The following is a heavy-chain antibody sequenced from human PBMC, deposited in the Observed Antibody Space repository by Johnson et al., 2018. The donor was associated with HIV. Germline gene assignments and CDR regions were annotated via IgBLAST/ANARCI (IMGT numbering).Heavy chain of an antibody. V-gene: IGHV3-9*01. CDR2: ISWNSGSI. D-gene: IGHD5-18*01. J-gene: IGHJ3*02. CDR3: ARGPYRKNVDTAMVARGNAFDI. CDR1: GFTFSSYA. Sequence: VQLVESGGGVVQPGRSLRLSCAASGFTFSSYAMHWVRQAPGKGLEWVSGISWNSGSIGYADSVKGRFTISRDNSKNTLYLQMNSQRAEDTALYYCARGPYRKNVDTAMVARGNAFDIWGQGTMVTVSS.